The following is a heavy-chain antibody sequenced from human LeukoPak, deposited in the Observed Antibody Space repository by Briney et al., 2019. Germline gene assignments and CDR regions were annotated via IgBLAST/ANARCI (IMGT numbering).Heavy chain of an antibody. CDR3: ARAGLGIENYYYYMDV. Sequence: PSQTLSLTCTVSGASISSDGFYWSWIRQLPGKGLEWIGYIYYTGFTYCKPSLKSRVTMSVDTSQNQFSLRMSSMTAADTAVYYCARAGLGIENYYYYMDVWGKRTTVTVSS. CDR1: GASISSDGFY. CDR2: IYYTGFT. D-gene: IGHD1-14*01. J-gene: IGHJ6*03. V-gene: IGHV4-31*03.